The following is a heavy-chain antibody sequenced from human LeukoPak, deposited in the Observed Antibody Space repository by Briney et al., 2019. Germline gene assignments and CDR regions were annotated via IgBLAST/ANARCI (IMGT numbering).Heavy chain of an antibody. Sequence: GGSLRLSCAASGFTFSRYSMAWVRQAPGKGLECVSSIASGGEYIYHADSVKGRFTISRDNAKNSLHLEMSSLRAEDTAVYYCAKDIGSGYERYYYGTDVWGQGTTVTVSS. D-gene: IGHD5-12*01. V-gene: IGHV3-21*01. CDR1: GFTFSRYS. CDR2: IASGGEYI. CDR3: AKDIGSGYERYYYGTDV. J-gene: IGHJ6*02.